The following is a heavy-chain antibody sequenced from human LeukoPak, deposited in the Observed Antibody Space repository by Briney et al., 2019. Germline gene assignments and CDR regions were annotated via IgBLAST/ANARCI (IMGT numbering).Heavy chain of an antibody. CDR1: GFTFSSYW. D-gene: IGHD2-2*01. J-gene: IGHJ4*02. CDR2: IKQDGSEK. Sequence: GGSLRLSCAASGFTFSSYWMSWVRQAPGKGLEWVANIKQDGSEKYYVDSVKGRFTISRDNAKNSLYLQMNSLRAGDTAVYYCARVERDCSSTSCYFYSSYWGQGTLVTVSS. CDR3: ARVERDCSSTSCYFYSSY. V-gene: IGHV3-7*01.